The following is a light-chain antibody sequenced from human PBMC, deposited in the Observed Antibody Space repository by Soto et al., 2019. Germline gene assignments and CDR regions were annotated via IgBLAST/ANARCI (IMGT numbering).Light chain of an antibody. J-gene: IGLJ1*01. CDR3: LVWDSRSEHYV. CDR1: NIGSKS. CDR2: DDS. Sequence: SYELTQSPSVSVVPGQTVSITCGGYNIGSKSVHRYQQKAGQAPVLGVYDDSDRRSGIPERFSGSSSGNTATLTIATDEAADEADHHCLVWDSRSEHYVFGTGTTVTVL. V-gene: IGLV3-21*02.